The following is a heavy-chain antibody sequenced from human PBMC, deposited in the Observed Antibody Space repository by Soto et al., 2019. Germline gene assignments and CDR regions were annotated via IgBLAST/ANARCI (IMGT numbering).Heavy chain of an antibody. CDR3: AKDQAKQITFGGVIVPLYYFDY. CDR1: GFTFSSYA. D-gene: IGHD3-16*02. Sequence: PGGSLRFSCAASGFTFSSYAMSWVRQAPGKGLEWVSAISGSGGSTYYADSVKGRFTISRDNSKNTLYLQMNSLRAEDTVVYYCAKDQAKQITFGGVIVPLYYFDYWGQGTLVTVSS. V-gene: IGHV3-23*01. CDR2: ISGSGGST. J-gene: IGHJ4*02.